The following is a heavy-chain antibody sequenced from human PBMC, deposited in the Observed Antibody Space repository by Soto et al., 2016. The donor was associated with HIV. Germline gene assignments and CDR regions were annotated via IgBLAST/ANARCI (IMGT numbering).Heavy chain of an antibody. CDR3: ARGHPYSSSWYSDY. CDR2: IWYDGSNK. J-gene: IGHJ4*02. V-gene: IGHV3-33*01. CDR1: GFTFSSYG. D-gene: IGHD6-13*01. Sequence: QVQLVESGGGVVQPGRSLRLSCAASGFTFSSYGMHWVRQAPGKGLEWVAVIWYDGSNKYYADSVKGRFTISRDNSKNTLYLQMNSLRAEDTAVYYCARGHPYSSSWYSDYWGQGTLVTVSS.